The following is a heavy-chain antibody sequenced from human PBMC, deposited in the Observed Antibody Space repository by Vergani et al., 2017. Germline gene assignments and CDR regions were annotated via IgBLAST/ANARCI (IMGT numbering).Heavy chain of an antibody. CDR2: ISAYNGNT. CDR1: GYTFTSYG. Sequence: QVQLVQSGAEVKKPGASVKVSCKASGYTFTSYGISWVRQAPGQGLEWMGWISAYNGNTNYAQKLQGRVTMTTDTSTSTAYMELRSLRSDDTAVYYCARDLRQPSGLGYSYGYVDYWGQGTLDTVSS. J-gene: IGHJ4*02. V-gene: IGHV1-18*01. CDR3: ARDLRQPSGLGYSYGYVDY. D-gene: IGHD5-18*01.